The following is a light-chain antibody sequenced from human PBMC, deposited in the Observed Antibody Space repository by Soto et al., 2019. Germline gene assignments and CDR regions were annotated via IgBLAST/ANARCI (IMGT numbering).Light chain of an antibody. CDR2: DAS. Sequence: EIVLTQSPGTLSLSPGERATLSCRASQSVSSSSLAWYQQKPGQAPRLLIYDASSRATGIPDRFSGSGSGTDFTLTISRLEPEDFAVYYCQQYGSSLFTFGPGTNVDIK. J-gene: IGKJ3*01. V-gene: IGKV3-20*01. CDR3: QQYGSSLFT. CDR1: QSVSSSS.